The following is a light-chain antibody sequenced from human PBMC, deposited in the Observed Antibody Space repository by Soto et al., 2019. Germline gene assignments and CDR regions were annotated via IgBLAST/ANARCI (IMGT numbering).Light chain of an antibody. CDR3: QQYNKWPPLT. J-gene: IGKJ4*01. CDR1: QSVNSN. Sequence: EIVMTQSPATLSVSPGDRVTLSCRASQSVNSNLAWYQQKPGQAPRLLIYGASTRATGIPARFSGSGSGTEFTLTISGLQSEDFAVYYCQQYNKWPPLTFGGGTKVEIK. V-gene: IGKV3-15*01. CDR2: GAS.